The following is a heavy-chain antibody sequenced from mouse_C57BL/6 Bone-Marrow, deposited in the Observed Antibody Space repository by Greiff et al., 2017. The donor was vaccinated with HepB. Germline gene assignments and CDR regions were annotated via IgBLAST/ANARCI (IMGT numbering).Heavy chain of an antibody. J-gene: IGHJ4*01. Sequence: EVQLVESGGGLVQPGGSLKLSCAASGFTFSDYYMYWVRQTPEKRLEWVAYISNGGGSTYYPDTVKGRFTISRDNAKNTLYLQMSRLKSEDTAMYYCARPLITTVPSMDYWGQGTSVTVSS. CDR3: ARPLITTVPSMDY. D-gene: IGHD1-1*01. V-gene: IGHV5-12*01. CDR2: ISNGGGST. CDR1: GFTFSDYY.